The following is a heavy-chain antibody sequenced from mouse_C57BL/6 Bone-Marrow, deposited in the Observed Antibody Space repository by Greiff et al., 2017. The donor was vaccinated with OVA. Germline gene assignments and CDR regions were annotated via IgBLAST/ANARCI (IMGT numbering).Heavy chain of an antibody. CDR2: IYPGSGST. D-gene: IGHD4-1*01. CDR1: GYTFTSYW. CDR3: AREGSKQGLGAMDY. J-gene: IGHJ4*01. V-gene: IGHV1-55*01. Sequence: VQLQQPGAELVKPGASVKMSCKASGYTFTSYWITWVKQRPGQGLEWIGDIYPGSGSTNYNEKFKSKATLTVDTSSSTAYMQLSSLTSEDSAVYYCAREGSKQGLGAMDYWGQGTSVTVSS.